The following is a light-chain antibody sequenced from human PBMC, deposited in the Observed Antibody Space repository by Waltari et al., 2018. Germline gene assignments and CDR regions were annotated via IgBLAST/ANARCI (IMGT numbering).Light chain of an antibody. CDR1: QTVYANY. V-gene: IGKV3-20*01. Sequence: VVSQSPGTLLLSPGERVTLSCTTSQTVYANYLPWYQHKPGQPPRPLLYVASRRATGIPERFSGSGSGTHFTLTISRVDPEDFAVYYCQEYGNSPPYNFGPGTRLEI. CDR2: VAS. J-gene: IGKJ2*01. CDR3: QEYGNSPPYN.